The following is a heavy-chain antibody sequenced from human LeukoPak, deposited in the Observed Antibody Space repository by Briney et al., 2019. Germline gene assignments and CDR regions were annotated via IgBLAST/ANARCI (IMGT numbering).Heavy chain of an antibody. J-gene: IGHJ4*02. V-gene: IGHV3-66*04. CDR3: ARHFYDSSGYYYVFDF. CDR2: IYSGGST. D-gene: IGHD3-22*01. Sequence: PGGSLRLSCAASGFTFSNYWMSWVRQAPGKGLEWVSVIYSGGSTYYADSVKGRFTISRDNSKNTLYLQMNSLRAEDTAVYYCARHFYDSSGYYYVFDFWGQGTLVTVSS. CDR1: GFTFSNYW.